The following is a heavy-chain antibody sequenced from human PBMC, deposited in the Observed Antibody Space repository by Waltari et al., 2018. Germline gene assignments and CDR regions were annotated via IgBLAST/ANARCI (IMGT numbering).Heavy chain of an antibody. Sequence: QVQLQESGPGLVKPSETLSLTCTVSGGSISSYYWSWIRQPLGKGLEWIGYIYYSGSTNYNPSLKSRVTISVDTSKNQFSLKLSSVTAADTAVYYCARVGGSYLFDYWGQGTLVTVSS. CDR2: IYYSGST. V-gene: IGHV4-59*01. J-gene: IGHJ4*02. CDR1: GGSISSYY. D-gene: IGHD1-26*01. CDR3: ARVGGSYLFDY.